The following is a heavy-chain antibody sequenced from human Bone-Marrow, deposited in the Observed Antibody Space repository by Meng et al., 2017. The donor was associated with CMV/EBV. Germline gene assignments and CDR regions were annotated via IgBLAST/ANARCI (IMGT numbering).Heavy chain of an antibody. CDR2: IIPILGIA. V-gene: IGHV1-69*04. CDR3: AREVPRYQLLYLNSYFDY. D-gene: IGHD2-2*02. J-gene: IGHJ4*02. CDR1: GGTFSSYT. Sequence: SVKVSCKASGGTFSSYTISWVRQAPGQGLEWMGRIIPILGIANYAQKFQGRVTITADKSTSTAYMELSSLRSEDTAVYYCAREVPRYQLLYLNSYFDYWVQGTLVTFSS.